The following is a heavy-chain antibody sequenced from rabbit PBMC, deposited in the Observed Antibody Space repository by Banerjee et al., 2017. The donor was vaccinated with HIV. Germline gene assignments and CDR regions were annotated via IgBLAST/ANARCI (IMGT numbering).Heavy chain of an antibody. CDR2: IYTGSGSA. Sequence: QSLEESGGDLVKPEGSLTLTCTASGFSFSGNYYMCWVRQAPGKGLEWIACIYTGSGSALYVSWAKGRFTISKTSSTTVTLQMTSLTAADTATYFCAGGGLGSTGYTYAFDPWGPGTLVTVS. J-gene: IGHJ2*01. D-gene: IGHD1-1*01. CDR3: AGGGLGSTGYTYAFDP. CDR1: GFSFSGNYY. V-gene: IGHV1S40*01.